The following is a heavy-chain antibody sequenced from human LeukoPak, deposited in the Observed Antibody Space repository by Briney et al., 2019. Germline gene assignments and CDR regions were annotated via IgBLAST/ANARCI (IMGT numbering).Heavy chain of an antibody. CDR3: ARCMSELDYGDYAYYYHMDV. J-gene: IGHJ6*04. D-gene: IGHD4-17*01. CDR2: FYSSTRT. CDR1: GDSLTSGSRY. V-gene: IGHV4-61*09. Sequence: SETLSLTCTVSGDSLTSGSRYWSWIRQPAGKGLEWIGHFYSSTRTTYNPSLESRVTISGDTAKNQFSLKLDSVTAADTAVYFCARCMSELDYGDYAYYYHMDVWGKGTTVTVSS.